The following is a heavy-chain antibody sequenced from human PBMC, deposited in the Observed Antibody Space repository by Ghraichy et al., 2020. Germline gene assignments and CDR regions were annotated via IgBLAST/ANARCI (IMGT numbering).Heavy chain of an antibody. CDR3: VRTHYGAAANPFDY. J-gene: IGHJ4*02. Sequence: SGPTLVKPTQTLTLTCTFSGFSLSISGMCVSWIRQPPGKAPEWLALINWNDNKYYSTSLKTRLTISKDTSKNQVVLTMTNMGPVDTATYYCVRTHYGAAANPFDYGGQGTLVTVSS. V-gene: IGHV2-70*01. CDR1: GFSLSISGMC. D-gene: IGHD4-17*01. CDR2: INWNDNK.